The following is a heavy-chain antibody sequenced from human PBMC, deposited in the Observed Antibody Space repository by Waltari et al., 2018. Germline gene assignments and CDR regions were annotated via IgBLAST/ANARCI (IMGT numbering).Heavy chain of an antibody. V-gene: IGHV3-7*01. CDR3: ARGAGWLADH. CDR1: GFTFSGRW. Sequence: EVQLVESGGGLLQPGGSLRLSCAASGFTFSGRWMSWVRQAPGKGPGWVAKKNQDGSEKFNGDSVNGRFTSSGDNAKSSLFLQMGGLRADDTAVYYCARGAGWLADHWGQGTVVTVSS. CDR2: KNQDGSEK. J-gene: IGHJ5*02. D-gene: IGHD6-19*01.